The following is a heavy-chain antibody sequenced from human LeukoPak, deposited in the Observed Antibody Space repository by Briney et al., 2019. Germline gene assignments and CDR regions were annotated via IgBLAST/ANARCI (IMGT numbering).Heavy chain of an antibody. V-gene: IGHV1-18*01. CDR1: GYTFTSYG. CDR3: ASVSSSWYAPYYYYGMDV. CDR2: ISAYNGNT. J-gene: IGHJ6*02. D-gene: IGHD6-13*01. Sequence: GASVKVSCKASGYTFTSYGISWVRQAPGQGLEWMGWISAYNGNTNYAQKLQGRVTMTTDTSTSTAYMELRSLRSDDTAVYYCASVSSSWYAPYYYYGMDVWGQGTTVTVSS.